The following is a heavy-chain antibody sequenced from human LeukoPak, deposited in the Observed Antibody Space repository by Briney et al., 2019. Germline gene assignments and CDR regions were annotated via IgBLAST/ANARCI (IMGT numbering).Heavy chain of an antibody. CDR2: ISGSGGST. CDR3: AKDRPTYHYDSSGYQY. Sequence: VGSLRLSCAASGFTFSSYAMSWVRQAPGKGLEWVSAISGSGGSTYYADSVKGRFTISRDNSKNTLYLQMNSLRAEDTAVYYCAKDRPTYHYDSSGYQYWGQGTLVTVSS. V-gene: IGHV3-23*01. J-gene: IGHJ4*02. D-gene: IGHD3-22*01. CDR1: GFTFSSYA.